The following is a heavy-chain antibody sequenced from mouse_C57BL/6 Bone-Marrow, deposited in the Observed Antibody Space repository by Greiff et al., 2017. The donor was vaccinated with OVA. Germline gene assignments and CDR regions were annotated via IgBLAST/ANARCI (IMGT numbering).Heavy chain of an antibody. CDR1: GYTFTSYW. CDR2: IDPSDSYT. CDR3: AAGAY. Sequence: VQLQQPGAELVRPGTSVKLSCKASGYTFTSYWMHWVKQRPGQGLEWIGVIDPSDSYTNYNQKFKGKATLTVDTSSSTAYMRLSRLTSEDSAVYYCAAGAYWGQGTLVTVSA. J-gene: IGHJ3*01. V-gene: IGHV1-59*01.